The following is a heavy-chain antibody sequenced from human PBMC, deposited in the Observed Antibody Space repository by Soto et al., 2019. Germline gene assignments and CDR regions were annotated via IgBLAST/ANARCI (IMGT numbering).Heavy chain of an antibody. D-gene: IGHD2-15*01. CDR2: IYYSGST. V-gene: IGHV4-31*03. Sequence: TLSLTCTVSGGSISSGGYYWSWIRQHPGKGLEWIGYIYYSGSTYYNPSLKSRVTISVDTSKNQFSLKLSSVTAADTAVYYCARDRVGYCSGGSCYESGFDPWGQGTLVTVSS. CDR3: ARDRVGYCSGGSCYESGFDP. J-gene: IGHJ5*02. CDR1: GGSISSGGYY.